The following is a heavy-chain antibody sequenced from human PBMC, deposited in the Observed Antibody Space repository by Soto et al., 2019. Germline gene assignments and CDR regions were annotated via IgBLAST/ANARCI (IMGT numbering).Heavy chain of an antibody. CDR3: ARDEYNWNCPDY. J-gene: IGHJ4*02. CDR2: INPSGGST. V-gene: IGHV1-46*03. CDR1: GYTFTGYY. D-gene: IGHD1-1*01. Sequence: VASVKVSCKASGYTFTGYYMHWVRQAPGQGLEWMGIINPSGGSTSYAQKFQGRVTMTRDTSTSTVYMELSSLRSEDTAVYYCARDEYNWNCPDYWGQGTLVTVSS.